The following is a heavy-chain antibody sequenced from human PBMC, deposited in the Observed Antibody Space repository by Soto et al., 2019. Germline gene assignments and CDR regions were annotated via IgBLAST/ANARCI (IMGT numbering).Heavy chain of an antibody. CDR2: IDPVDSYT. Sequence: PGESLKISCKGSGYGFTNYWISWVRRMPGKGLEWMGNIDPVDSYTNYGPSFQGHVTFSVDTSISTAYLQWSSLKASDTAMYYCARIESIARSWFDPWGQGTLVTVSS. J-gene: IGHJ5*02. V-gene: IGHV5-10-1*01. D-gene: IGHD6-13*01. CDR1: GYGFTNYW. CDR3: ARIESIARSWFDP.